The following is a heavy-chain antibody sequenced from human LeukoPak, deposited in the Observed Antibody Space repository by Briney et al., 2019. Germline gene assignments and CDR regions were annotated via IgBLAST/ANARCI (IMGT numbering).Heavy chain of an antibody. J-gene: IGHJ4*02. V-gene: IGHV1-18*01. CDR3: ARALYHTFDY. CDR1: GYTFTSYD. Sequence: ASVKVSCKASGYTFTSYDINWVRQAPGQGLEWMGWISANNNNTDNVQKLQGRVTMTTDTSTSIAYMELRSLRPDDTAVYYCARALYHTFDYWGQGTLVTVSS. D-gene: IGHD2-2*01. CDR2: ISANNNNT.